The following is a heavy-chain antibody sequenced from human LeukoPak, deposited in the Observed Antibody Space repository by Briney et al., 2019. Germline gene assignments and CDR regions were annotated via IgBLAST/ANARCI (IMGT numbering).Heavy chain of an antibody. Sequence: GGSLRLSCAASGFTFSSYGMHWVRQAPGKGLERVAFIRYDGSNKYYADSVKGRFTISRDNSKNTLYLQMNSLRAEDTAVYYCARLPRYCGGDCSTYWGQGTLVTVSS. D-gene: IGHD2-21*02. V-gene: IGHV3-30*02. J-gene: IGHJ4*02. CDR3: ARLPRYCGGDCSTY. CDR1: GFTFSSYG. CDR2: IRYDGSNK.